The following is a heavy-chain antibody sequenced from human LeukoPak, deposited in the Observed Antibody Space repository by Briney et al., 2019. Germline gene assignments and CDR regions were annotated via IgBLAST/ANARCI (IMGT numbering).Heavy chain of an antibody. CDR2: ISAYNGNT. V-gene: IGHV1-18*01. D-gene: IGHD3-10*01. Sequence: ASVKVSCKASGYTFTSYGISWVRQAPGQGLEWMGWISAYNGNTNYAQKLQGRVTMTTDTSTSTAYMELRSLRSDDTAVYYCARDEMVRGILGSWAFDIWGQGTMVTVSS. CDR1: GYTFTSYG. J-gene: IGHJ3*02. CDR3: ARDEMVRGILGSWAFDI.